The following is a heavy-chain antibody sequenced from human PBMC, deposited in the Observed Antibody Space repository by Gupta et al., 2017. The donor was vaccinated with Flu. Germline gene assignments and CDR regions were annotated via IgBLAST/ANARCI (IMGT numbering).Heavy chain of an antibody. CDR2: IAYDGTYK. CDR3: VKDQREFCSGGDCYPQIFDS. V-gene: IGHV3-30*18. D-gene: IGHD2-21*01. J-gene: IGHJ5*01. Sequence: QVQLVESGGGVVQPGGSLRLSCAASGSIFSYNGIHWVRQAPGKGLEWVAVIAYDGTYKHYADSVKGRFTISRDNSKNTLHLQMNSLRPDDTAIYYGVKDQREFCSGGDCYPQIFDSWGQGTLVTVSP. CDR1: GSIFSYNG.